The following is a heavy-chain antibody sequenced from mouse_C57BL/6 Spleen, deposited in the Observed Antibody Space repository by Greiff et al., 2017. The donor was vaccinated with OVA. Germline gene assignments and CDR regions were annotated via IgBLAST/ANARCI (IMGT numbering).Heavy chain of an antibody. V-gene: IGHV2-5*01. Sequence: VQLVESGPGLVQPSQSLSITCTVSGFSLTSYGVHWVRQSPGKGLEWLGVIWRGGSTDYNAAFMSRLSITKDNSKSQVFFKMNSLQADDTAIYYCAKNRANYYGSSYNYAMDYWGQGTSVTVSS. J-gene: IGHJ4*01. CDR2: IWRGGST. D-gene: IGHD1-1*01. CDR3: AKNRANYYGSSYNYAMDY. CDR1: GFSLTSYG.